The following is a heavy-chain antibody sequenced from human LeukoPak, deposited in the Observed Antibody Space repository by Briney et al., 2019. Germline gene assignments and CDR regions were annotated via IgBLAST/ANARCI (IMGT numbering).Heavy chain of an antibody. CDR3: ARHPSVRGPSHFQN. CDR2: IYYSGST. J-gene: IGHJ1*01. Sequence: SSETLSLTCTVSGGSINSYYWSWIRQPPGKGLEWIGYIYYSGSTNYNPSLRSRVTISVDTSKNQFSLNLTSVTAADTAVYYCARHPSVRGPSHFQNWGQGTLVTVSS. D-gene: IGHD3-10*01. CDR1: GGSINSYY. V-gene: IGHV4-59*08.